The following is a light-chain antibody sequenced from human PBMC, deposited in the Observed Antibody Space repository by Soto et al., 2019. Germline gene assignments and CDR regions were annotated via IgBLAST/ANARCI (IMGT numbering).Light chain of an antibody. J-gene: IGKJ5*01. V-gene: IGKV3-15*01. Sequence: SPATLSVSPGERVTFSCRASQTISNKLAWYQHKPGQAPRLLISGASTGATGIPARFSGSWSGTEFTLTINSLQSEDFAVYYCQQYYRWPVTFGGGTRLEIK. CDR1: QTISNK. CDR2: GAS. CDR3: QQYYRWPVT.